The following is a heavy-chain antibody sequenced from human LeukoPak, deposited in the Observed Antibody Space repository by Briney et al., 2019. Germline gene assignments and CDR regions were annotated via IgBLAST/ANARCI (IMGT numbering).Heavy chain of an antibody. CDR2: INHSGST. CDR3: ARGPGGSGSYYKFRWFDP. J-gene: IGHJ5*02. Sequence: SETLSLTCAVYGGSFSGYYWNWIRQPPGKGLEWIGEINHSGSTNYNPSLKSRVTISVDTSKNQFSLKLSSVTAADTAVYYCARGPGGSGSYYKFRWFDPWGQGTLVTVSS. D-gene: IGHD3-10*01. V-gene: IGHV4-34*01. CDR1: GGSFSGYY.